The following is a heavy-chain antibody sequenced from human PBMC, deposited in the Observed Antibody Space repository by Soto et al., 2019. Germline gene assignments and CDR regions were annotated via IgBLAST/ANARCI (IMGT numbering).Heavy chain of an antibody. V-gene: IGHV3-15*07. D-gene: IGHD3-3*01. CDR3: TTSISGLVTGH. CDR2: IRSNADGGTA. Sequence: EVQLVESGGGLVKPGGSLRLSCAASGFTFSNAWMNWVRQAPGKELEWVGRIRSNADGGTADYVAPVKGRFTFSRDDSQNTLFLQMNSLKTEDTAVYFCTTSISGLVTGHWGQGTLVTVSS. CDR1: GFTFSNAW. J-gene: IGHJ4*02.